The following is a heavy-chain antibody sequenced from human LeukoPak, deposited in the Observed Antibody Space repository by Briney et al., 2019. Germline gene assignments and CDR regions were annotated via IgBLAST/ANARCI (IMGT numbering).Heavy chain of an antibody. D-gene: IGHD3-22*01. CDR1: GFTFSSYA. CDR3: AKSYAYSYDSSGYGDFDY. CDR2: ISGSGGST. V-gene: IGHV3-23*01. J-gene: IGHJ4*02. Sequence: PGGSLRLSCAASGFTFSSYAMSWVRQAPGKGLEWGSAISGSGGSTYYADSVKGRFTISRDNSKNTLYLQMNSLRAEDTAVYYCAKSYAYSYDSSGYGDFDYWGQGTLVTVSS.